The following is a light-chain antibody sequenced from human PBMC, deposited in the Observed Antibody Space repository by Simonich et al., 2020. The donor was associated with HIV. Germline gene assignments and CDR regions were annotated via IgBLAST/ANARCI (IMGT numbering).Light chain of an antibody. CDR2: EGS. J-gene: IGLJ3*02. CDR3: CSYAGSYTLV. CDR1: SRDFGTYNL. Sequence: QSALTQPASVSGSPGQSITISCTGTSRDFGTYNLVSWYQQPPGEAPKLIIYEGSKRPSGVSNRFSGSKSGNTASLTISGLQAEDEADYYCCSYAGSYTLVFGGGTKLTVL. V-gene: IGLV2-23*01.